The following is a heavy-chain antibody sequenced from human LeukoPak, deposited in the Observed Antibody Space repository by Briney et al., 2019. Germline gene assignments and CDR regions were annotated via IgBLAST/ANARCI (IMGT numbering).Heavy chain of an antibody. D-gene: IGHD3-22*01. V-gene: IGHV1-69*06. Sequence: SVKVSCKASGGTFSSYAISWVRQAPGQGLERMGRIIPIFGTANYAQKFQGRVTITADKSTSTAYMELSSLRSEDTAVYYCARGGDYDSPFGEYFQHWGQGTLVTVSS. CDR1: GGTFSSYA. CDR2: IIPIFGTA. CDR3: ARGGDYDSPFGEYFQH. J-gene: IGHJ1*01.